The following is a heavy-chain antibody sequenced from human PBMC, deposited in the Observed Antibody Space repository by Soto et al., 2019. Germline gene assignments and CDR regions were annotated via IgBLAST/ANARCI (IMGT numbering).Heavy chain of an antibody. D-gene: IGHD3-16*01. CDR2: TSYDGSGK. CDR1: GFTFRSYV. J-gene: IGHJ1*01. CDR3: ARWGTTEGFDV. V-gene: IGHV3-30*19. Sequence: QVQLVESGGGVVQPGTSLRVSCVGSGFTFRSYVIHWVRQAPGKGLEWVALTSYDGSGKYYGDSVRGRFTISRDNSRNTVDLKMDSLRLEDTALYYCARWGTTEGFDVWGQGTLVSVSS.